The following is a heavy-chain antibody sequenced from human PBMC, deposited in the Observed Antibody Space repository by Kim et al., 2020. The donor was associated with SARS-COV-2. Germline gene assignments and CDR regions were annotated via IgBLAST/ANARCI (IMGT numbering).Heavy chain of an antibody. CDR2: IYYSGST. V-gene: IGHV4-39*02. CDR3: ARDIAAAGFLVAYYYYYGMDV. J-gene: IGHJ6*02. CDR1: GGSISSSSYY. Sequence: SETLSLTCTVSGGSISSSSYYWGWIRQPPGKGLEWIGSIYYSGSTYYNPSLKSRVTISVDTSKNQFSLKLSSVTAADTAVYYCARDIAAAGFLVAYYYYYGMDVWGQGTTVTVSS. D-gene: IGHD6-13*01.